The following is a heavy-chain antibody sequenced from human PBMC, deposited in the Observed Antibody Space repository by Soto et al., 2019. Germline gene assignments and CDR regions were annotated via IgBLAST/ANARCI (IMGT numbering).Heavy chain of an antibody. CDR2: IYFRGNT. D-gene: IGHD3-22*01. V-gene: IGHV4-31*03. CDR1: GNSISRIDCY. J-gene: IGHJ3*02. CDR3: AREGGSYDSGGYLIRGAFDI. Sequence: TMSLTCSVSGNSISRIDCYWTWIRQHPEKGLEWIGNIYFRGNTYYSPSLESRLTISVDTSKNQFSLKLTSVTAADTAVYYCAREGGSYDSGGYLIRGAFDIWGQGTMVTVSS.